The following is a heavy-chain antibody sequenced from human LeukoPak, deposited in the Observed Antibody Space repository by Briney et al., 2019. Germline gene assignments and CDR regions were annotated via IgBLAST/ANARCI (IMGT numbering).Heavy chain of an antibody. D-gene: IGHD6-19*01. V-gene: IGHV3-7*01. J-gene: IGHJ4*02. CDR3: ASQREAISGWYFFDY. CDR2: IKQDGSEK. CDR1: GFSFNNFW. Sequence: PGGSLRLSCAASGFSFNNFWMSWVRQAPGKGLEWVANIKQDGSEKYHVDSVKGRFTISRDNAKNSLYLQMNSLRAEDTALYYCASQREAISGWYFFDYWGQGTLVTVSS.